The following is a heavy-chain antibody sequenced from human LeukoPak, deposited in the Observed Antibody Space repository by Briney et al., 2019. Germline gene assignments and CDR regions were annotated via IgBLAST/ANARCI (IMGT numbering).Heavy chain of an antibody. D-gene: IGHD2-21*01. V-gene: IGHV3-23*01. J-gene: IGHJ4*02. CDR2: ISGSGGNT. CDR1: GFTFSSYA. Sequence: GGSLRLSCAASGFTFSSYAMSWVRQAPGKGLEWVSGISGSGGNTYHADSVKGRFTISRDNSKNTLYIQMNSLRAEDTAVYYCATEKGDSPDYWGQGTLVTVSS. CDR3: ATEKGDSPDY.